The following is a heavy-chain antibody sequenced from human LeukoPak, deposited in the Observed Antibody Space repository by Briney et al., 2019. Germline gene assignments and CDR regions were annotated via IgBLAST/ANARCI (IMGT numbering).Heavy chain of an antibody. V-gene: IGHV4-38-2*02. D-gene: IGHD3-22*01. J-gene: IGHJ3*02. CDR2: IYHSGST. CDR3: ARNYYDSSGYRPDAFDI. CDR1: GYSISSGYY. Sequence: ASETLSLTCTDSGYSISSGYYWGWIRQPPGKGLEWIGSIYHSGSTYYNPSLKSRVTISVDTSKNQFSLKLSSVTAADTAVYYCARNYYDSSGYRPDAFDIWGQGTMVTVSS.